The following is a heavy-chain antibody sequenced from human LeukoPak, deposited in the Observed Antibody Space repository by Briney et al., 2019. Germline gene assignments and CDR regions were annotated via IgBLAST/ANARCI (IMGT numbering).Heavy chain of an antibody. CDR2: ISQSGADV. D-gene: IGHD3-9*01. CDR1: GFTFSDYY. J-gene: IGHJ4*02. V-gene: IGHV3-11*01. Sequence: GGSLRLSCAASGFTFSDYYMNWIRQAPGKGLEYTAYISQSGADVSYADSVEGRFTVSRDNAKNSVFLQMNSLTAEDTAVYYCASVARLLADWGQGTLVTVSS. CDR3: ASVARLLAD.